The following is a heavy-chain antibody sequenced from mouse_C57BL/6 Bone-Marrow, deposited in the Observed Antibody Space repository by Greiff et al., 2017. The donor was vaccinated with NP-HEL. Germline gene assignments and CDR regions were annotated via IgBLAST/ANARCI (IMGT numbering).Heavy chain of an antibody. CDR3: ARHTYYYGSSSYAMDY. CDR1: GFTFSSYG. CDR2: ISSGGSYT. Sequence: EVQGVESGGDLVKPGGSLKLSCAASGFTFSSYGMSWVRQTPDKRLEWVATISSGGSYTYYPDSVKGRFTISRDNAKNTLYLQMSSLKSEDTAMYYCARHTYYYGSSSYAMDYWGQGTSVTVSS. V-gene: IGHV5-6*01. J-gene: IGHJ4*01. D-gene: IGHD1-1*01.